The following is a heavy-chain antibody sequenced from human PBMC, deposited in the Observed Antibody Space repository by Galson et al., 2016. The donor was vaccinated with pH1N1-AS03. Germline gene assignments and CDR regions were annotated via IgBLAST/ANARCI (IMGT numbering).Heavy chain of an antibody. Sequence: SLRLSCAASGFTFSDYYMSWIRQAPGKGLEWVSHISSGATAMYYAESVKGRFTVSRANAKNSLYLQMNSLRAEDTAVYYCARGWGPGTNGLDIWAKGPRSPSP. J-gene: IGHJ6*02. V-gene: IGHV3-11*01. D-gene: IGHD7-27*01. CDR2: ISSGATAM. CDR1: GFTFSDYY. CDR3: ARGWGPGTNGLDI.